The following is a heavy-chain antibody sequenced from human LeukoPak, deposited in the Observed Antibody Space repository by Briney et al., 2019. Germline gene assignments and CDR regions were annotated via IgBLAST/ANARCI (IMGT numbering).Heavy chain of an antibody. CDR3: ARNFPTILGWFDP. CDR1: GYTFTGYY. CDR2: INPNSGGT. V-gene: IGHV1-2*02. J-gene: IGHJ5*02. Sequence: ASVKVSCKASGYTFTGYYMHWVRQAPGQGLEWMGWINPNSGGTNYPQKFQGRVTMTRDTSINTVYMELRGLRSDDTAVYFCARNFPTILGWFDPWGQGTLVTVSS.